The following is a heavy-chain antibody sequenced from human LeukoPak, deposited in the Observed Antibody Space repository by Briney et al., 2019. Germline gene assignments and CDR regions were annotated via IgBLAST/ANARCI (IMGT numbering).Heavy chain of an antibody. V-gene: IGHV3-30*03. CDR3: ARTREQWQVLDY. Sequence: GGSLRLSCAASGFTFNTYAIHWVRQTPGKGLEWEAVISHEGSSQYYADSVKGRFTISRDNSKNTVYLQLDSLRAEDTAVYYCARTREQWQVLDYWGQGTLVTVSS. CDR2: ISHEGSSQ. D-gene: IGHD6-19*01. J-gene: IGHJ4*02. CDR1: GFTFNTYA.